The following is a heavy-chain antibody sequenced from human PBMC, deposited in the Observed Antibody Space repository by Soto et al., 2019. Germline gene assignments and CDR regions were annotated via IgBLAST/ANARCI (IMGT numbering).Heavy chain of an antibody. V-gene: IGHV5-51*01. CDR3: ARSSSSWKLYYYYGMDV. Sequence: PVESLKISGKGSGYSLTSDWIGWVRQMPWKGLEWMGIIYPGDSDTRYGPSFQGQVTISADKSISTAYLQWSSLKASDTAMYYCARSSSSWKLYYYYGMDVWGQGTTVTVSS. CDR1: GYSLTSDW. CDR2: IYPGDSDT. J-gene: IGHJ6*02. D-gene: IGHD6-13*01.